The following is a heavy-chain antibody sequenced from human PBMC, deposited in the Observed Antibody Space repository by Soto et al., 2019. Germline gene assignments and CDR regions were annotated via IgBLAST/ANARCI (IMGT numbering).Heavy chain of an antibody. V-gene: IGHV3-21*01. CDR3: ARDRSADRFVQYFQH. Sequence: GGSLRLSCAASGLIFTSYSMVWVRLAPGKGLEWVASISSGSDSIFYADSVKGRFTVSRDNAKKSLFLQMNNLRAEDTAVYFCARDRSADRFVQYFQHWGQGTQVTVSS. CDR2: ISSGSDSI. D-gene: IGHD6-19*01. CDR1: GLIFTSYS. J-gene: IGHJ1*01.